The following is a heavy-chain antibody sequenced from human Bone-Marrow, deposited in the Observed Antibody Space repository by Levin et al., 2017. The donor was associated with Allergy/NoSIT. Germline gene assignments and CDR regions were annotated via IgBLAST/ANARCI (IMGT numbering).Heavy chain of an antibody. V-gene: IGHV1-2*06. J-gene: IGHJ5*02. CDR3: ARAGSLEDLWTTYHLPNWFDP. CDR1: GYTFNNFF. D-gene: IGHD3/OR15-3a*01. CDR2: MNPNSGGT. Sequence: PGESLKISCKASGYTFNNFFLHWVRQAPGQGLEWMGRMNPNSGGTKYAQKFQGRVTMTRDTSLSTAYMELTRLRSDDTAVYFCARAGSLEDLWTTYHLPNWFDPWGQGTLVTVSS.